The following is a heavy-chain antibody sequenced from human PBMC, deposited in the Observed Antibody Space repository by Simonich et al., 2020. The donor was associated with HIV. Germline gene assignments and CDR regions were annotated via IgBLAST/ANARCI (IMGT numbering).Heavy chain of an antibody. CDR3: AREGYNGYDRGWFDP. CDR1: GGSFSGYY. Sequence: QVQLQQWGAGLLKPSETLSLTCAVYGGSFSGYYWSWIRQAPGKGLEWIGEINDRGRPNSNPSLKSRVTISVDTSKTQCSVRLSSVTAADTAVYYCAREGYNGYDRGWFDPWGQGNLVTVSS. V-gene: IGHV4-34*01. J-gene: IGHJ5*02. CDR2: INDRGRP. D-gene: IGHD5-12*01.